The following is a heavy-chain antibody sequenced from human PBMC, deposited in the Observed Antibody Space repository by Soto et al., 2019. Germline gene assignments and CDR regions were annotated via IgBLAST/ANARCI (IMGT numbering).Heavy chain of an antibody. CDR2: IYSGGST. D-gene: IGHD5-12*01. CDR3: AGEYGGYDF. CDR1: GLTVSSNY. V-gene: IGHV3-66*01. Sequence: VQLVESGGGLVQPGGSLRLSCATSGLTVSSNYMKWVRQAPGKGLEWVSVIYSGGSTYYADSVKGRFTISRDISKNTLYLQMNSLRVEDTAVFYCAGEYGGYDFWGQGTLVTVSS. J-gene: IGHJ4*02.